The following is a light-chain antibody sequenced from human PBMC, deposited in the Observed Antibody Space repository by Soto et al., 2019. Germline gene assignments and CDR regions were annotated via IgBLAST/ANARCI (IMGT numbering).Light chain of an antibody. CDR1: SSDVCGYHY. Sequence: QSALSQPASVSGSPGQSITISCTGTSSDVCGYHYVSWYQHHPGKAPKLMIYDISNRPSGVTMLLSGTKSGNTDSLTISGLQAEDDADYYCSSYTSSSTLVFGTGPKVTVL. V-gene: IGLV2-14*01. CDR2: DIS. CDR3: SSYTSSSTLV. J-gene: IGLJ1*01.